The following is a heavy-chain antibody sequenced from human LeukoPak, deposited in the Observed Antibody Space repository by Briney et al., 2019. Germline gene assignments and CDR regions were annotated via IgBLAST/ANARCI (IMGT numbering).Heavy chain of an antibody. CDR2: ISGSGGST. J-gene: IGHJ4*02. Sequence: TGGSLRLSCAAAGFTFSSYAMSWVRQAPGKGLEWVSAISGSGGSTYYADSVKGRSTISRDNAKNTLYLQMNSLRAEDTSVYYCASEGDFWSGYRYWGQGTLVTVSS. V-gene: IGHV3-23*01. CDR3: ASEGDFWSGYRY. CDR1: GFTFSSYA. D-gene: IGHD3-3*01.